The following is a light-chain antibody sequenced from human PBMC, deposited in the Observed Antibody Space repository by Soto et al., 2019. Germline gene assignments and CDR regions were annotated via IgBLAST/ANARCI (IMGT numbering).Light chain of an antibody. CDR2: KAS. Sequence: DIQLTQSPSTLSASVGDRVTITCRASRSIINWMAWYQQKSGKGPKLLIYKASNLQTGVPSRFSGSGYGTEFTLTISSLQPDDVATYYCQQYSDHWTFGQGTKVEIK. V-gene: IGKV1-5*03. J-gene: IGKJ1*01. CDR1: RSIINW. CDR3: QQYSDHWT.